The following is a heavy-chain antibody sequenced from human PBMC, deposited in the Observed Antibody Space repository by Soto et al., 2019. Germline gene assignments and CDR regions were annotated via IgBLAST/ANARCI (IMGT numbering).Heavy chain of an antibody. CDR2: ISYDGNNK. CDR3: AKGQGSVLTNRNLALFDY. D-gene: IGHD4-17*01. V-gene: IGHV3-30*18. Sequence: GGSLRLSCAASGFTFSNYGMHWVRQAPGKGLEWVAVISYDGNNKYYADSVKGRFTISRDNSKNTLYLQMNSLRAEDTAVYYCAKGQGSVLTNRNLALFDYWGQGTLVTVSS. CDR1: GFTFSNYG. J-gene: IGHJ4*02.